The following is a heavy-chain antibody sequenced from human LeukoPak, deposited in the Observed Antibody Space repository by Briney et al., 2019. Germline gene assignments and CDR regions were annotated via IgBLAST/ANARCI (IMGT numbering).Heavy chain of an antibody. V-gene: IGHV4-59*01. D-gene: IGHD6-13*01. CDR3: AREGVAAAGKLDY. Sequence: SETLSLTCTVSGGYIGSYYWSWIRQPPGKGLEWIGYIYYSGSTNYNPSLKSRVTISLDTSKNQFSMNLISVTAADTAVYYCAREGVAAAGKLDYWGQGTLVTVSS. J-gene: IGHJ4*02. CDR2: IYYSGST. CDR1: GGYIGSYY.